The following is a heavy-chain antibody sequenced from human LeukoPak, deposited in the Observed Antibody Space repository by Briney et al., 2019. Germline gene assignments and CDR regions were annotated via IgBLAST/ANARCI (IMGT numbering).Heavy chain of an antibody. CDR2: IIPIFRTT. D-gene: IGHD1-26*01. J-gene: IGHJ4*02. CDR1: GGTFSNYA. CDR3: AKDDGSATMGLDS. V-gene: IGHV1-69*05. Sequence: SVTVSCKASGGTFSNYAFSWVRQAPGQGLEWMGGIIPIFRTTNYAEQLQGRVTLTTDESTNTAYFDLSSLRSEDTAVYYCAKDDGSATMGLDSWGQGTLASVSS.